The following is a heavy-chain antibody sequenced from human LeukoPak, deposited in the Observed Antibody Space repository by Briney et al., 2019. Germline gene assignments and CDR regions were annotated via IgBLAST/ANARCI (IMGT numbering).Heavy chain of an antibody. CDR1: GGSISSGGYS. Sequence: SETLSLTCAVSGGSISSGGYSWSWIRQPPGKGLEWIGYIYHSGSTYYNPSLKSRVTISVDRSKNQFSLKLSSVTAADTAVYYCARYSDILAGYGMDVWGQGTTVTVSS. CDR2: IYHSGST. J-gene: IGHJ6*02. V-gene: IGHV4-30-2*01. CDR3: ARYSDILAGYGMDV. D-gene: IGHD3-9*01.